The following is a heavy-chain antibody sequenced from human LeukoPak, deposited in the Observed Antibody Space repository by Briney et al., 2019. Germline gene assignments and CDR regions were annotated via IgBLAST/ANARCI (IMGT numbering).Heavy chain of an antibody. J-gene: IGHJ4*02. V-gene: IGHV1-18*01. CDR2: ISAYNGNT. Sequence: ASLKVSCKASGYTFTSYGISWVRQAPGQGLEWMGWISAYNGNTNYAQKLQGRVTMTTDTSTSTAYMELRSLRSDDTAVYYCASNYYDSSGYPYYFDYWGQGTLVTVSS. CDR3: ASNYYDSSGYPYYFDY. D-gene: IGHD3-22*01. CDR1: GYTFTSYG.